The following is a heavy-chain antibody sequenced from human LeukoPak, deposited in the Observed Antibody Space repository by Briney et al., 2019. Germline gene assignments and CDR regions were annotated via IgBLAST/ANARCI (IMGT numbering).Heavy chain of an antibody. Sequence: ASVKVSCKVSGYTLTELSMHWVRQAPGKGLEWMGGFDPEDGETIFAQKFQGRVTMTEDTSTDTAYMELSSLRSEDTAVYYCATLQGDGYNQFDYWGQGTLVTVSS. CDR2: FDPEDGET. CDR1: GYTLTELS. J-gene: IGHJ4*02. V-gene: IGHV1-24*01. CDR3: ATLQGDGYNQFDY. D-gene: IGHD5-24*01.